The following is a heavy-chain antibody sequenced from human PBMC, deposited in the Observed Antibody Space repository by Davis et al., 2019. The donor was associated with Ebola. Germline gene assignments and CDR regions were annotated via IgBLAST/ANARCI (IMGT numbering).Heavy chain of an antibody. Sequence: ASVKVSCKASGYTFTNYGITWVRQAPGQGLEWMGWISAYNGNTNYAQKLQGRVTMTTDTSTSTAYMELRSLRSDDTAVYYCARDAIVLMVYAMNWFDPWGQGTLVTVSS. CDR3: ARDAIVLMVYAMNWFDP. D-gene: IGHD2-8*01. J-gene: IGHJ5*02. CDR1: GYTFTNYG. V-gene: IGHV1-18*04. CDR2: ISAYNGNT.